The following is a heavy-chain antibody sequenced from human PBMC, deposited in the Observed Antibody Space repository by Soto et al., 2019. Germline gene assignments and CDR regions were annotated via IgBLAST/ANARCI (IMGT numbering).Heavy chain of an antibody. CDR2: IYSGGSA. V-gene: IGHV3-66*01. CDR3: VRESCSGGNCYIVAPDL. CDR1: GFTVTNNY. D-gene: IGHD2-15*01. Sequence: GGSLRLSCAASGFTVTNNYMSWVRQAPGKGLEWVSVIYSGGSAYYADSVKGRFTISRDNSKNMLFLQMNNLGAEDTAVYFCVRESCSGGNCYIVAPDLWGQGTLVTVSS. J-gene: IGHJ5*02.